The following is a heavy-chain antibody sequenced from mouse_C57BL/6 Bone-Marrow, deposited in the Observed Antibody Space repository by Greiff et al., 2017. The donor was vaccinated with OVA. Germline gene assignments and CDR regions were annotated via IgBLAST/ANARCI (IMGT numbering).Heavy chain of an antibody. CDR3: ARMGWYPFAY. CDR1: GFTFSDYY. CDR2: INYDGSST. J-gene: IGHJ3*01. D-gene: IGHD1-1*02. Sequence: EVKVEESEGGLVQPGSSMKLSCTASGFTFSDYYMAWVRQVPEKGLEWVANINYDGSSTYYLDSLKSRFIISRDNAKNILYLQMSSLKSEDTATYYCARMGWYPFAYWGQGTLVTVSA. V-gene: IGHV5-16*01.